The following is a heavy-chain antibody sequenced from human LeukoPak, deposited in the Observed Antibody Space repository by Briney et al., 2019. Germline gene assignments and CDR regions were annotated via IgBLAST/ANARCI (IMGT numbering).Heavy chain of an antibody. CDR1: GYTFSDPY. D-gene: IGHD3-10*01. CDR2: ISPNNGDT. CDR3: VRSPIGASAY. V-gene: IGHV1-2*02. J-gene: IGHJ4*02. Sequence: ASVKVSCKPSGYTFSDPYIHWVRQAPGVGLQWMGWISPNNGDTNYAEDFQGRVTMTRDTSIRTAYMELTRLTLNDTAVYYCVRSPIGASAYWGRGTLVTVSS.